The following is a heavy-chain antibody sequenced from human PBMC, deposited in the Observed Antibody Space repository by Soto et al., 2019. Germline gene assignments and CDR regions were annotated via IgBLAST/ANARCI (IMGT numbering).Heavy chain of an antibody. CDR2: IYYSGST. J-gene: IGHJ4*02. D-gene: IGHD3-10*01. Sequence: SETLSLTCTVSGGSISSYYWSWIRQPPGKGLEWIGYIYYSGSTNYNPSLKSRVTISVDTSKNQFSLKLSSVTAADTAVYYCARLRTMVHPFDYWGQGTLVTV. CDR3: ARLRTMVHPFDY. CDR1: GGSISSYY. V-gene: IGHV4-59*08.